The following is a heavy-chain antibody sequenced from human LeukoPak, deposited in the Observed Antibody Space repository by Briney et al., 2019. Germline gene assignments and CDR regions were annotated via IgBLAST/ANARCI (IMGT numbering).Heavy chain of an antibody. J-gene: IGHJ4*02. CDR1: GYTFTSYG. Sequence: ASVKVSCTASGYTFTSYGISWVRQPPGQGLEWMGWISVYNGNTNYAQTLQSRVTMTTDTSTSTHYTQMSSLGSDGTAVYYCARERRGYCSSTSCYPPGRVADYWGQGTLVTVSS. D-gene: IGHD2-2*01. CDR3: ARERRGYCSSTSCYPPGRVADY. V-gene: IGHV1-18*01. CDR2: ISVYNGNT.